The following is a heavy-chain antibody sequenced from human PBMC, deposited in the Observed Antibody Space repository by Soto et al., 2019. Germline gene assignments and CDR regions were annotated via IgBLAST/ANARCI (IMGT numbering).Heavy chain of an antibody. V-gene: IGHV2-5*02. D-gene: IGHD3-3*01. Sequence: QITLKESGPTVVKPTETLTLTCTFSGFSLTTSGVGVGWVRQSPGKAPEWLALICWDDDKRYSTSLKSRLTITKDTSKNQVVLTMVNVDPADTATYYCAHRVLRTVFGLVTTTAIYFDFWGQGTPVVVSS. CDR2: ICWDDDK. CDR1: GFSLTTSGVG. J-gene: IGHJ4*02. CDR3: AHRVLRTVFGLVTTTAIYFDF.